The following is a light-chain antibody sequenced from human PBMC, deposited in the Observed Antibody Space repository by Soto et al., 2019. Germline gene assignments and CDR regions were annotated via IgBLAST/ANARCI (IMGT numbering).Light chain of an antibody. J-gene: IGKJ1*01. CDR1: QTVGDN. CDR3: QQYNNWPLGT. V-gene: IGKV3-15*01. Sequence: ETAMTQSPVTLSLSPGERATLSCRASQTVGDNVAWYQQKPGQPSTLLIYGASTRAPGVAARFSGSGSGTDFILTISSLQSEDFAFYYSQQYNNWPLGTFGQGTRVEI. CDR2: GAS.